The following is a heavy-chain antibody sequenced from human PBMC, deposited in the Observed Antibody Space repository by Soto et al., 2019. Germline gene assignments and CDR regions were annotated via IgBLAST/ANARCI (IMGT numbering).Heavy chain of an antibody. CDR1: GYSFTSYW. Sequence: GESLKISCKGSGYSFTSYWIGWVRQMPGKGLEWMGIIYPGDSDTRYSPSFQGQVTISADKSISTAYLQWSSLKASDTAMYYCASPTDDYDFWSGYLEWGQGTLVTVSS. D-gene: IGHD3-3*01. V-gene: IGHV5-51*01. CDR2: IYPGDSDT. CDR3: ASPTDDYDFWSGYLE. J-gene: IGHJ4*02.